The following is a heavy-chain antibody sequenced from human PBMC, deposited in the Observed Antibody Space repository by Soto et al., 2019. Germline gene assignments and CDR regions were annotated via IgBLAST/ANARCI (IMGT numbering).Heavy chain of an antibody. CDR3: AKATPPPAAMWYWFEP. V-gene: IGHV3-48*04. CDR2: NSSSGDAI. CDR1: GFIFSDYT. J-gene: IGHJ5*02. Sequence: GGFLSLSCAPSGFIFSDYTMTWVRQAPGRGLDLVSHNSSSGDAIFYAESVKGRFTVSRDNAKNTLYLQMNSLRAEDTAVYYCAKATPPPAAMWYWFEPWGQGTLVTVSS. D-gene: IGHD2-2*01.